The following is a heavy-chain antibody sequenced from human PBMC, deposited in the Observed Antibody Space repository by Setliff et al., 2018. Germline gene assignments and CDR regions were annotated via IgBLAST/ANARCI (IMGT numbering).Heavy chain of an antibody. CDR3: ARDSPEMVAPPAAHCFDP. J-gene: IGHJ5*02. CDR1: GYTFSTYA. Sequence: ASVKVSCKGSGYTFSTYAIIWMRQAPGQGLEWMGWINTNTGNPSYAQGFTGRFVFSLDTSVSTAYLQISSLKAEDTAIYYCARDSPEMVAPPAAHCFDPWGQGTLVTVSS. D-gene: IGHD2-15*01. V-gene: IGHV7-4-1*02. CDR2: INTNTGNP.